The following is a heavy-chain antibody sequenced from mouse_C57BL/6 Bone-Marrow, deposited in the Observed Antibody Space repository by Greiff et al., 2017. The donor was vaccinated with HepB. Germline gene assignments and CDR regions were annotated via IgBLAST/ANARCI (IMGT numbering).Heavy chain of an antibody. Sequence: DVKLQESGGGLVKPGGSLKLSCAASGFTFSDYGMHWVRQAPEKGLEWVAYISSGSSTIYYADTVKGRFTISRDNAKNTLFLQMTSLRSEDTAMYYCARGSNFYYFDYWGQGTTLTVSS. D-gene: IGHD2-5*01. V-gene: IGHV5-17*01. J-gene: IGHJ2*01. CDR3: ARGSNFYYFDY. CDR2: ISSGSSTI. CDR1: GFTFSDYG.